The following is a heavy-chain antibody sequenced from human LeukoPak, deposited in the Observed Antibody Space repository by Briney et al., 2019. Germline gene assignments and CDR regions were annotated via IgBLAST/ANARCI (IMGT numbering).Heavy chain of an antibody. V-gene: IGHV4-59*01. CDR1: GGSISNYY. Sequence: SETLSLTCTVSGGSISNYYWTWIRQPPWKGLELIGYIHYSGSTYYNPSLKSRVTISVDMSQNQFSLKMTSVTAADTAVYYCARKGEHIYDSGNLWPAWVDLWGQGTLVTVSS. D-gene: IGHD3-10*01. CDR3: ARKGEHIYDSGNLWPAWVDL. CDR2: IHYSGST. J-gene: IGHJ5*02.